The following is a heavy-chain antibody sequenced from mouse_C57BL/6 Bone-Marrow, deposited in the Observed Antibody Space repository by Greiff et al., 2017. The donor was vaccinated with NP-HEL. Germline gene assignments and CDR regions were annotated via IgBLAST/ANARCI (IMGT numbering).Heavy chain of an antibody. Sequence: EVQLVESGPGLVKPSQSLSLTCSVTGYSITSGYYWNWIRQFPGNKLEWMGYISYDGSNNYNPSLKNRISITRDTSKNQFFLKLNSVTTEDTATYYCAREVHYYGSFYWYFDVWGTGTTVTVSS. V-gene: IGHV3-6*01. CDR2: ISYDGSN. D-gene: IGHD1-1*01. J-gene: IGHJ1*03. CDR3: AREVHYYGSFYWYFDV. CDR1: GYSITSGYY.